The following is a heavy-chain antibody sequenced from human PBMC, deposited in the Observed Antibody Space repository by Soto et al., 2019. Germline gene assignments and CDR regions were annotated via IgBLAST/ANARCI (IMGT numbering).Heavy chain of an antibody. D-gene: IGHD7-27*01. Sequence: GGSLRLSCAAPGFTFSSYGMHWVRQAPGKGLEWVAVISYDGSNKYYADSVKGRFTISRDNSKNTLYLQMNSLRAEDTAVYYCAKDTKTGIKSYDAFDIWGQGTMVTVSS. CDR1: GFTFSSYG. CDR2: ISYDGSNK. V-gene: IGHV3-30*18. J-gene: IGHJ3*02. CDR3: AKDTKTGIKSYDAFDI.